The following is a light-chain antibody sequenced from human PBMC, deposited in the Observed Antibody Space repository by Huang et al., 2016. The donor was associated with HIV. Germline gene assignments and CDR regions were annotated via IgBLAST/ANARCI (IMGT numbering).Light chain of an antibody. Sequence: DIQMTQSPSSLSSSLGDRVTITCQASQDISTYLNWYQQKPGKAPKLLIDDASNLETGVPSRFSGSGSGTDFTFTISSLQPEDIATYYCQQYDNRITFGGGTKVEIK. CDR1: QDISTY. V-gene: IGKV1-33*01. CDR2: DAS. CDR3: QQYDNRIT. J-gene: IGKJ4*01.